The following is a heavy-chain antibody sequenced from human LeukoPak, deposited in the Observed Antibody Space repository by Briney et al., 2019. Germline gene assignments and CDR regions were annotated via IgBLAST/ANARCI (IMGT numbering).Heavy chain of an antibody. CDR2: IYYSGST. D-gene: IGHD3-3*01. CDR3: ARQGSNDFWSGHNWFDP. Sequence: PSETLSLTCTVSGGSISSYYWSWIRQPPGKGLEWIGYIYYSGSTNYNPSLKSRVTISVDTSKNQFSLKLSSVTAADTAVYYCARQGSNDFWSGHNWFDPWGQGTLVTVSS. J-gene: IGHJ5*02. V-gene: IGHV4-59*08. CDR1: GGSISSYY.